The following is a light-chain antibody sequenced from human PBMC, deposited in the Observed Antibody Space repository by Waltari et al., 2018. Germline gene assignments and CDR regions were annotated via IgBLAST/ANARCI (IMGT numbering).Light chain of an antibody. V-gene: IGLV4-69*01. CDR3: QTWGTGIQV. J-gene: IGLJ2*01. CDR1: SGHSSYA. Sequence: QLVLTQSPSASASPGASVKLTCTLSSGHSSYAIAWHQQQPEKGPRYLMKLNSDGSHSKGDGIPDRFSGSSSGAERYLTISSLQSEDEADYYCQTWGTGIQVFGGGTKLTVL. CDR2: LNSDGSH.